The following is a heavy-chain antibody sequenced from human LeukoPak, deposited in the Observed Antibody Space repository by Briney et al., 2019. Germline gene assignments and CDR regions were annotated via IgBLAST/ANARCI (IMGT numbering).Heavy chain of an antibody. CDR1: GGSISSCGYY. Sequence: SQTLSLTCTVSGGSISSCGYYWSWIRQHPGKGLEWIGYIYYSGSTYYNPSLKSRVTISVDTSKNQFSLKLSSVTAADTAVYYCAMSSGNIEVDYWGQGTLVTVSS. V-gene: IGHV4-31*03. D-gene: IGHD3-22*01. CDR2: IYYSGST. CDR3: AMSSGNIEVDY. J-gene: IGHJ4*02.